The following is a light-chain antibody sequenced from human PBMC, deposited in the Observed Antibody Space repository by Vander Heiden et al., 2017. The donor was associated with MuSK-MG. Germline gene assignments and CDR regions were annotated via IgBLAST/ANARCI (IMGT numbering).Light chain of an antibody. CDR3: QQSDSTPHT. CDR1: QSISSY. J-gene: IGKJ3*01. Sequence: DIQMTQSPSSLSASVGDRVTITCRASQSISSYLNWYQQKPGKAPKLLIYAASSLQSGVPSRFSGSGSGTDFTLTISSLQPEDFATYYCQQSDSTPHTFGHGTKVDIK. CDR2: AAS. V-gene: IGKV1-39*01.